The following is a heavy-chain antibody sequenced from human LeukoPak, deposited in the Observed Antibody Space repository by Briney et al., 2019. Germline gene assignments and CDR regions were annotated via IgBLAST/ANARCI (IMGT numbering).Heavy chain of an antibody. V-gene: IGHV1-2*04. CDR1: GYTFTSYG. D-gene: IGHD3-22*01. CDR3: ARVYLKRDYYDSSAYFSFDY. Sequence: GASVKVSCKASGYTFTSYGISWVRQAPGQGLEWMGWLNPNSGGTNYAQKFQGWVTMTRDTSISTAYMELSRLRSDDTAVYYCARVYLKRDYYDSSAYFSFDYWGQGTLVTVSS. CDR2: LNPNSGGT. J-gene: IGHJ4*02.